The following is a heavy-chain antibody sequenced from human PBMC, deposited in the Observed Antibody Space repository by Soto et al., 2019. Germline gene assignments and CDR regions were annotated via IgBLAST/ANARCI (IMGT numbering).Heavy chain of an antibody. J-gene: IGHJ3*02. CDR1: GYSFTSYW. CDR2: IYPGDSDT. CDR3: ASRTPEKVAGTVSGAFDI. Sequence: GESLKISCKGSGYSFTSYWIGWVRQMPGKGLEWMGIIYPGDSDTRYSPSFQGQVTISADKSISTAYLQWSSLKASDTAMYYCASRTPEKVAGTVSGAFDIWGQGTMVTVSS. D-gene: IGHD6-19*01. V-gene: IGHV5-51*01.